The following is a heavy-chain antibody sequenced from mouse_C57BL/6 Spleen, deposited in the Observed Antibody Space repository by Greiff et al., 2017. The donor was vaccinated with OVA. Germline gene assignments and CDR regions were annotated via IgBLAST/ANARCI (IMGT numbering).Heavy chain of an antibody. J-gene: IGHJ4*01. CDR3: ARQGYDYDGGYAMDY. V-gene: IGHV1-72*01. CDR1: GYTFTSYW. Sequence: QVQLKQPGAELVKPGASVKLSCKASGYTFTSYWMHWVKQRPGRGLEWIGRIDPNSGGTKYNEKFKSKATLTVDKPSSTACMQLSSLTSEDSAVYYCARQGYDYDGGYAMDYWGQGTSVTVSS. CDR2: IDPNSGGT. D-gene: IGHD2-4*01.